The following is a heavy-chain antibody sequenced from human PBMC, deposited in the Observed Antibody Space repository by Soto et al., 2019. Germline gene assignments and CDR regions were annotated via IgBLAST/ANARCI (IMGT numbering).Heavy chain of an antibody. D-gene: IGHD4-17*01. Sequence: GGSLRLSCAASGFTFSSYGMHWVRQAPGKGLEWVAVISYDGSNKYYADSVKGRFTISRDNSKNTLYLQMNSLRAEDTAVYYRAKDYGDYVLWYWGQGTLVTVSS. V-gene: IGHV3-30*18. J-gene: IGHJ4*02. CDR1: GFTFSSYG. CDR2: ISYDGSNK. CDR3: AKDYGDYVLWY.